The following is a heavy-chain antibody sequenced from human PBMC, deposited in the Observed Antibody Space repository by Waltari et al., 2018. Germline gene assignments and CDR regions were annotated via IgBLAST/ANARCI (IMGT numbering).Heavy chain of an antibody. J-gene: IGHJ4*02. Sequence: QVQLVQSGAELKKPGASVKVSCTASGYTFTYSGISWLRQAPGQGLEWMSWSSTSTSSTKFSEKFQARVTMTTYTSTSTAYLELRSLTSDDTAIYYCARGHSSGWYDWDHWGQGTLVTVSS. CDR2: SSTSTSST. CDR1: GYTFTYSG. D-gene: IGHD6-19*01. CDR3: ARGHSSGWYDWDH. V-gene: IGHV1-18*01.